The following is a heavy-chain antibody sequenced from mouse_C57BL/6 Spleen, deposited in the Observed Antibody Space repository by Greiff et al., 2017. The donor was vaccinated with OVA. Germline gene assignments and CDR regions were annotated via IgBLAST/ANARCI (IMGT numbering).Heavy chain of an antibody. J-gene: IGHJ4*01. CDR3: ARRGLTTAMDY. CDR1: GYTFTSYW. Sequence: VQLQQPGAELVRPGSSVKLSCKASGYTFTSYWMHWVKQRPIQGLEWIGNIDPSDSETHYNQKFKDKATLTVDKSSSTAYMQLSSLTSEDSAVYYCARRGLTTAMDYWGQGTSVTVSS. CDR2: IDPSDSET. V-gene: IGHV1-52*01. D-gene: IGHD1-1*01.